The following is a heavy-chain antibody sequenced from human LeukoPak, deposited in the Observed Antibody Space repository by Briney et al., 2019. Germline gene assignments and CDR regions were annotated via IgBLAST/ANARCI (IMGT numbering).Heavy chain of an antibody. V-gene: IGHV4-59*01. Sequence: SETLSLTCTVSGGSISSYYWSWIRQPPGKGLEWIGYIYYSGSTNYNPSLKSRVTISVDTSKNQFSLKLSSVTAADTAVYYCARSYYDSTAGWFDPWGQGTLVTVSS. CDR2: IYYSGST. D-gene: IGHD3-22*01. CDR1: GGSISSYY. J-gene: IGHJ5*02. CDR3: ARSYYDSTAGWFDP.